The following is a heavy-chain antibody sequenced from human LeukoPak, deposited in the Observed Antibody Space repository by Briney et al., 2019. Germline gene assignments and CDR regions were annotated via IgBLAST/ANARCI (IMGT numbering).Heavy chain of an antibody. CDR2: ISSSSSYI. V-gene: IGHV3-21*01. CDR1: GFTFSSYS. J-gene: IGHJ4*02. D-gene: IGHD6-6*01. Sequence: GSLRLSCAASGFTFSSYSMNWVRQAPGKGLEWVSSISSSSSYIYYADSVKGRFTISRDNAKNSLYLQMNGLRAEDTAVYYCARQLVRGFGFDYWGQGTLVTVSS. CDR3: ARQLVRGFGFDY.